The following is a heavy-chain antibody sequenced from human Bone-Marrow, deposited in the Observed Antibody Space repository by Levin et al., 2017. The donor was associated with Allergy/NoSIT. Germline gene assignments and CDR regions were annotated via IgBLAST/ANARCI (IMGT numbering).Heavy chain of an antibody. CDR2: LNPNTGGT. CDR3: ARETIAAPPYNWFDT. V-gene: IGHV1-2*06. CDR1: GFTFTIYD. Sequence: ASVKVSCKASGFTFTIYDIHWVRLAPGQGLEWVGRLNPNTGGTDSAQKFMGRVTMTRDTSTTTAFMELTRLRPDDTAIYFCARETIAAPPYNWFDTWGQGALVTVSS. J-gene: IGHJ5*02. D-gene: IGHD6-13*01.